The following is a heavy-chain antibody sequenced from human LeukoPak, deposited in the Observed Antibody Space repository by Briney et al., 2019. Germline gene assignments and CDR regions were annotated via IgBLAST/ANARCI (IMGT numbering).Heavy chain of an antibody. J-gene: IGHJ5*02. Sequence: GGSLRLSCAASGLSVSNSYISWARQAPGKGLEWVANIKQDGSEKYYVDSVKGRFTISRDNAKNSLYLQMNSLRAEDTAVYYCAREGRRDGYNHWGQGTLVTVSS. CDR3: AREGRRDGYNH. D-gene: IGHD5-24*01. V-gene: IGHV3-7*01. CDR2: IKQDGSEK. CDR1: GLSVSNSY.